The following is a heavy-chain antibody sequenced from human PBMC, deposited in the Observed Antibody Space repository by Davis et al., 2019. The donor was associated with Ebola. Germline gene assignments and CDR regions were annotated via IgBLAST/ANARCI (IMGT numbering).Heavy chain of an antibody. D-gene: IGHD3-3*01. J-gene: IGHJ4*02. CDR3: ARDPAIFGIDY. CDR1: GFTFSSYG. Sequence: GGSLRLSCTASGFTFSSYGMSWVRQAPGKGLEWVSGINWNGGSTGYADSVKGRFTISRDNAKNSLYLQMNSLRAEDTALYYCARDPAIFGIDYWGQGTLVTVSS. CDR2: INWNGGST. V-gene: IGHV3-20*04.